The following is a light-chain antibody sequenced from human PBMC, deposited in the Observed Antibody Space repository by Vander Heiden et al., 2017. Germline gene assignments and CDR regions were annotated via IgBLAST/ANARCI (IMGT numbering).Light chain of an antibody. CDR1: QSVGSW. CDR2: KAS. J-gene: IGKJ4*01. Sequence: DTQMTQSPPTLSASVGDRVTITCRASQSVGSWLAWYQQKPGKAPKLLIYKASNLGSGVPSRFNGSGSGTEFTLTINWLQPDDFATYYCQQDDTYPITFGGGTEVEI. CDR3: QQDDTYPIT. V-gene: IGKV1-5*03.